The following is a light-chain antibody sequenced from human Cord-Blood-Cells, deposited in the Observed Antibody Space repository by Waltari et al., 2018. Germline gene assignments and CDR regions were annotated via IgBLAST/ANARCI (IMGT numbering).Light chain of an antibody. J-gene: IGLJ1*01. CDR1: SSNIGSNY. CDR3: AAWDDSLSGYV. CDR2: RNN. V-gene: IGLV1-47*01. Sequence: QSVLTQPPSASGTPGQRVTISCSGSSSNIGSNYVYWYQQLPGTTPKRRIYRNNQRPSGVPDRFSGSESGTSASLAISGLRSEDEADYYCAAWDDSLSGYVFGTGTKVTVL.